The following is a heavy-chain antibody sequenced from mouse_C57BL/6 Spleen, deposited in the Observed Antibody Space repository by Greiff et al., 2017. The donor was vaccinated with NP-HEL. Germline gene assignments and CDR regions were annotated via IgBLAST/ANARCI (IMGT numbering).Heavy chain of an antibody. Sequence: EVQRVESVAELVRPGASVKLSCTASGFNIKNTYMHWVKQRPEQGLEWIGRIDPANGNTKDAPKFQGKATITADTSSNTAYLQLSSLTSEDTAIYYCARDYDGGVVYAMDYWGQGTSVTVSS. CDR2: IDPANGNT. V-gene: IGHV14-3*01. J-gene: IGHJ4*01. D-gene: IGHD2-4*01. CDR3: ARDYDGGVVYAMDY. CDR1: GFNIKNTY.